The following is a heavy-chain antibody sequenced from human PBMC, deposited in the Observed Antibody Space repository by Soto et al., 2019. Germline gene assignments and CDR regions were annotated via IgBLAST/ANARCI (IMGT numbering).Heavy chain of an antibody. V-gene: IGHV3-23*01. J-gene: IGHJ6*02. D-gene: IGHD3-3*02. CDR3: ANPIPTPSGFEEHWDMDV. CDR1: GFTFSSYA. CDR2: ISGSGGST. Sequence: VQLLESGGGLVQPGGSLRLSCAASGFTFSSYAMSWVRQAPGKGLEWVSAISGSGGSTYYADSVKGRFTISRDNSEYTLYLQMNSLRAEDTAVYYCANPIPTPSGFEEHWDMDVWGQGATVTVSS.